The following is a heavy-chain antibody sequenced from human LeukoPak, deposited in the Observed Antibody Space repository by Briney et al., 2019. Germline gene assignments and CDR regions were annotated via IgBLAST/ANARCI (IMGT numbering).Heavy chain of an antibody. J-gene: IGHJ4*02. D-gene: IGHD2-2*01. CDR2: INPNSGGT. CDR3: ARDLYCSSTSCYDY. Sequence: ASVKVSCKASGYTFTGYYMHWVRQAPGQGLEWMEWINPNSGGTNYAQKFQGRVTMTRDTSISTAYMELSRLRSDDTAVYYCARDLYCSSTSCYDYWGQGTLVTVSS. V-gene: IGHV1-2*02. CDR1: GYTFTGYY.